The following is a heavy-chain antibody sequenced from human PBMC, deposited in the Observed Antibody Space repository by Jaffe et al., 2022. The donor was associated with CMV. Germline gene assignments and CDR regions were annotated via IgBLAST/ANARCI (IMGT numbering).Heavy chain of an antibody. V-gene: IGHV4-59*01. CDR2: IYYSGST. CDR1: GGSISSYY. D-gene: IGHD3-22*01. CDR3: AREDTYYYDRLGAFDI. J-gene: IGHJ3*02. Sequence: QVQLQESGPGLVKPSETLSLTCTVSGGSISSYYWSWIRQPPGKGLEWIGYIYYSGSTNYNPSLKSRVTISVDTSKNQFSLKLSSVTAADTAVYYCAREDTYYYDRLGAFDIWGQGTMVTVSS.